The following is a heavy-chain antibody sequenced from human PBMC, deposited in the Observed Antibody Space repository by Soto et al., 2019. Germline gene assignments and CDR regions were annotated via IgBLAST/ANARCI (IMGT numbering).Heavy chain of an antibody. CDR2: IIPIFGTA. D-gene: IGHD2-2*02. CDR3: ARPVVEVVVVPAAINYYFGMDV. Sequence: SVKVSCKASGGTFSSYAISWVRQAPGQGLEWMGGIIPIFGTANYAQKFQGRVTITADESTSTAYMELSRLTSDDTAVYYCARPVVEVVVVPAAINYYFGMDVWGQGTTVTVSS. V-gene: IGHV1-69*13. J-gene: IGHJ6*02. CDR1: GGTFSSYA.